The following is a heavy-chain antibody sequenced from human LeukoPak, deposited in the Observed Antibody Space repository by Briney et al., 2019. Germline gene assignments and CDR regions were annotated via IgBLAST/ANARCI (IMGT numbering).Heavy chain of an antibody. CDR1: GYSINSGYY. D-gene: IGHD6-13*01. CDR3: AMYSTTWSRTY. V-gene: IGHV4-38-2*02. CDR2: IYPSGST. J-gene: IGHJ4*02. Sequence: PSETLSLTCTVSGYSINSGYYWGWIRQPPGKGLEWIGSIYPSGSTYYNPSLQSRITISIDASKNQFSLTLSSVTAADTAVYYCAMYSTTWSRTYWGQGTLFIVSS.